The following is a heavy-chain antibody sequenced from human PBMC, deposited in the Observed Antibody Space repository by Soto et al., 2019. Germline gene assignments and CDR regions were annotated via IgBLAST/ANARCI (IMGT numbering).Heavy chain of an antibody. Sequence: VGSLRLSCAASGVTFSSYAMSWVRQAPGKGLEWVSAISGSGGSTYYADSVKGRFTISRDNSKNTLYLQMNSLRAEDTAVYYCDRVVAATLSLGWFDPWGQGTLVTVSS. V-gene: IGHV3-23*01. D-gene: IGHD2-15*01. J-gene: IGHJ5*02. CDR3: DRVVAATLSLGWFDP. CDR2: ISGSGGST. CDR1: GVTFSSYA.